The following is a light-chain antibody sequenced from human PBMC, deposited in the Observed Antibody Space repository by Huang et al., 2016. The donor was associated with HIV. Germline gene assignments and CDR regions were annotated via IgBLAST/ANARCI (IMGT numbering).Light chain of an antibody. V-gene: IGKV1-5*03. CDR2: KAS. J-gene: IGKJ2*02. Sequence: IQMTQSPSTLSASVGDRVTITCRASQSVSDWLAWYQQKPGKAPDLLIYKASNLEDGVPLRCSGTGYGTEFTLIISSVQSDDSATYYCQQYSSYSSWTFGQGTRLQIK. CDR3: QQYSSYSSWT. CDR1: QSVSDW.